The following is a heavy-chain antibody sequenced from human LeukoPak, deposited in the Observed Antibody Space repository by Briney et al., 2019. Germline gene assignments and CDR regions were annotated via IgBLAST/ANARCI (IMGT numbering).Heavy chain of an antibody. J-gene: IGHJ6*03. V-gene: IGHV5-51*01. CDR2: IYPGDSAT. CDR1: GYSFTSYW. Sequence: GESLKISCRVSGYSFTSYWIGWVRQMPGKGLEWMGIIYPGDSATRYSPSFQGQVTISADKSISTAYLQWSSLKASDTAMYYCARHGMVAAYDYYYYMDVWGKGTTVTVSS. CDR3: ARHGMVAAYDYYYYMDV. D-gene: IGHD2-15*01.